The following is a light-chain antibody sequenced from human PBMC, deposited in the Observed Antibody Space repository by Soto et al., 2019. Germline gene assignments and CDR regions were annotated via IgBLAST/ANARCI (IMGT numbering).Light chain of an antibody. V-gene: IGLV1-40*01. CDR3: QSCDSSLSGSGV. CDR2: GNR. CDR1: SSNIGAGYD. J-gene: IGLJ1*01. Sequence: QSALTQPPSVSGAPGQRVTISCTGTSSNIGAGYDVHWYQQFPGTAPKLLIYGNRNRPSGVPDRFSGSKSGTSASLAITGLQAEDEATYYCQSCDSSLSGSGVFGTGTKLTVL.